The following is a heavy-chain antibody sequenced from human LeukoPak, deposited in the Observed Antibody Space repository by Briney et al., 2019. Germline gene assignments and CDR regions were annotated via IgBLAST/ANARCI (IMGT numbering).Heavy chain of an antibody. CDR2: IKSKTDGGTT. Sequence: PGGSLRLSCAASGFTFSNAWMSWVRQAPGKGLEWVGRIKSKTDGGTTDYAAPVKGRFTISRDDSKNTLYLQMNSLKTEDTAVYYCTTCINYYDSSGYYYYFDYWGQGTLVTVSS. CDR3: TTCINYYDSSGYYYYFDY. D-gene: IGHD3-22*01. J-gene: IGHJ4*02. CDR1: GFTFSNAW. V-gene: IGHV3-15*01.